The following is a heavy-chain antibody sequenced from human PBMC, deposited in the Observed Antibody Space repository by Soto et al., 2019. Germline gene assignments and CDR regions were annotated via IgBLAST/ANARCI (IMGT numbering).Heavy chain of an antibody. CDR2: IYPGDSDT. J-gene: IGHJ6*02. D-gene: IGHD3-3*01. CDR1: GYSFTGYW. CDR3: ATLAHDLWRGYYDHGMGV. V-gene: IGHV5-51*01. Sequence: GESLKISCKGSGYSFTGYWIGWVRQMPGKGLEWMGIIYPGDSDTRYSPSFQGQVTISADKSISTAYLQWSSLKASDTAMYYCATLAHDLWRGYYDHGMGVWGQGTTVTVSS.